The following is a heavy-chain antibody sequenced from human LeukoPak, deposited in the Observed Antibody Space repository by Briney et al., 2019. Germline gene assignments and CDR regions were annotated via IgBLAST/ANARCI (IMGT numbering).Heavy chain of an antibody. V-gene: IGHV1-8*01. CDR1: GYTFTSYD. CDR3: ARGLYFDWLQYYYYYYGMDV. D-gene: IGHD3-9*01. Sequence: ASVTVSCKASGYTFTSYDINWVRQAPGQGLEWMGWMNPNSGNTGYAQKFQGRVTMTRNTSISTAYMELSSLRSEDTAVYYCARGLYFDWLQYYYYYYGMDVWGQGTTVTVSS. CDR2: MNPNSGNT. J-gene: IGHJ6*02.